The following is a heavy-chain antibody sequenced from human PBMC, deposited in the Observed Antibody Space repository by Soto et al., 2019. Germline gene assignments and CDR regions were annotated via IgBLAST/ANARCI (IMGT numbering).Heavy chain of an antibody. V-gene: IGHV1-2*02. CDR1: GYPVTAYY. D-gene: IGHD3-3*01. Sequence: QLHLVQSGAVVKKPGASVTVSCSASGYPVTAYYMHWVRQAPGRGLEWMGGINPATGAAKYTQTFPGGVTMTRDPSTSTVFLGLRGLTSEDTAVFYCARGGGVGVAGSAAFDMWGQGTLVTVSS. CDR2: INPATGAA. CDR3: ARGGGVGVAGSAAFDM. J-gene: IGHJ3*02.